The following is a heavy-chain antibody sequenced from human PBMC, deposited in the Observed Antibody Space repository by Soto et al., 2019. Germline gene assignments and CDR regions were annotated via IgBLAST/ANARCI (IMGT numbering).Heavy chain of an antibody. CDR3: ARDVFHTFPYSSSSPRYYYYGMDV. Sequence: AASVKVSCKASGYTFTSYGISWVRQAPGQGLEWMGWISAYNGNTNYAQKLQGRVTMTTDTSTSTAYMELRSLRSDDTAVYYCARDVFHTFPYSSSSPRYYYYGMDVWGQGTTVTVSS. CDR2: ISAYNGNT. V-gene: IGHV1-18*04. CDR1: GYTFTSYG. J-gene: IGHJ6*02. D-gene: IGHD6-6*01.